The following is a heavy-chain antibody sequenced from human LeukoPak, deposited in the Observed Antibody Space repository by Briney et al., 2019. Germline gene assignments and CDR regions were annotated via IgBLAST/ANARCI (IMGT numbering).Heavy chain of an antibody. CDR1: GLTSSSYL. Sequence: GGSLRLSCAASGLTSSSYLMTWVRQAPGKGLEWVANIKQDGSDKYYVDSVKGRFTISRDNAQNSLHLQMNSLRAEDTAVYYCALLRGANYWGQGTLVTVSS. V-gene: IGHV3-7*02. CDR2: IKQDGSDK. J-gene: IGHJ4*02. D-gene: IGHD3-10*01. CDR3: ALLRGANY.